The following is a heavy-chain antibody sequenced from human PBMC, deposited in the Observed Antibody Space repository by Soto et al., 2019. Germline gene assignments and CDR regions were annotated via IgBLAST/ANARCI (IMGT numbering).Heavy chain of an antibody. CDR1: GYTFTKYV. CDR2: INAGDGYT. V-gene: IGHV1-3*01. J-gene: IGHJ4*02. CDR3: ARVRDSSGYYYVAY. Sequence: GASVKVSCKASGYTFTKYVLHWVRQAPGQRLEWMGWINAGDGYTKFSQKFQGRLTISRDTSASTAYMELSSLRSEDTAVYYCARVRDSSGYYYVAYWGQGTLVTVS. D-gene: IGHD3-22*01.